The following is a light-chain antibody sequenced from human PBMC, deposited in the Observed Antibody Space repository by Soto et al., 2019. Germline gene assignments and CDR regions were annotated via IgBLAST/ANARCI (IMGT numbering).Light chain of an antibody. V-gene: IGKV3-20*01. Sequence: EIVLTQSPGTLSLSPGERATLSCRASQSISSYLAWYQQKPGQAPRLLIYGASSRATGIPDRFSGSGSGTDFSLTSTRLEPAEFAEYYCHQSWSSQGTFGQGTKLEIK. CDR1: QSISSY. CDR3: HQSWSSQGT. CDR2: GAS. J-gene: IGKJ2*01.